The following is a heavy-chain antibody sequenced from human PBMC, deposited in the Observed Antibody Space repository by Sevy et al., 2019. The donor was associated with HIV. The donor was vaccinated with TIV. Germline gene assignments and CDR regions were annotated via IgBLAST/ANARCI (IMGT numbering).Heavy chain of an antibody. CDR2: IRYDGSNK. Sequence: GGSLRLSCAASGFTFSSYGMHWVRQAPGKGLEWVAFIRYDGSNKYYADSVKGRFTISRDNSKNTLYLQMNGLRAEDTAVYYCAKDPFSSSAAYGMDVWGQGTTVTVSS. CDR1: GFTFSSYG. J-gene: IGHJ6*02. V-gene: IGHV3-30*02. CDR3: AKDPFSSSAAYGMDV. D-gene: IGHD6-13*01.